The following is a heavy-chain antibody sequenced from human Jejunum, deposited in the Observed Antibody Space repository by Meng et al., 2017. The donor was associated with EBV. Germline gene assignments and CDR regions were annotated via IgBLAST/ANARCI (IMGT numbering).Heavy chain of an antibody. CDR3: ARVNGHRPAGTCYFLDY. Sequence: QVQLQESGPGLVKPSXXLSLTCAVSXGSISGGGYYWSWIRQSPGKGLEWIGYIHYTGITYYNPSLKSRVDILVDTSKNQFSLNLSSVTAADTAVYYCARVNGHRPAGTCYFLDYWGQGTLDTVSS. CDR1: XGSISGGGYY. CDR2: IHYTGIT. D-gene: IGHD2-15*01. J-gene: IGHJ4*02. V-gene: IGHV4-30-4*01.